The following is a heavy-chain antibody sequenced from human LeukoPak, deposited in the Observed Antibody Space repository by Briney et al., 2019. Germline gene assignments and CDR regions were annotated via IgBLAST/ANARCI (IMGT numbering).Heavy chain of an antibody. CDR2: SSTKANSYAI. D-gene: IGHD2-21*02. V-gene: IGHV3-72*01. CDR1: GFTYRDLY. J-gene: IGHJ4*02. Sequence: PGGSLRLSCVASGFTYRDLYMDWVRQARGKGGEWVGRSSTKANSYAIQYVASVKGRFTISRDDSKNALSLQMNSVKSEDTAVYYCASDYSGGVCSHIWGQGTLVTVSS. CDR3: ASDYSGGVCSHI.